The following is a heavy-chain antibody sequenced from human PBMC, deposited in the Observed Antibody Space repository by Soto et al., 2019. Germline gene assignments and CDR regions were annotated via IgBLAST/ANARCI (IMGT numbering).Heavy chain of an antibody. CDR1: GFSLTTSEVG. Sequence: QITLNESGPPVVKPTETLTLTCTFSGFSLTTSEVGVGWVRQSPGKAPEWLAFIYWDDDKRYSTSLKSRLTITKDTSKNQVVLTMANVDPADTATYYCAHRVLRAVFGLVTTTAIYFDFWGQGTPVVVSS. CDR2: IYWDDDK. J-gene: IGHJ4*02. V-gene: IGHV2-5*02. D-gene: IGHD3-3*01. CDR3: AHRVLRAVFGLVTTTAIYFDF.